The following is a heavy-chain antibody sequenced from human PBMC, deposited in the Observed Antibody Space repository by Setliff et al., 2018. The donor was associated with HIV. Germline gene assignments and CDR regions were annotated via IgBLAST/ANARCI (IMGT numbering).Heavy chain of an antibody. CDR1: GFTFSDYY. CDR2: TRNKANTYTT. D-gene: IGHD3-22*01. J-gene: IGHJ4*02. CDR3: ARGESFYDSSGNYFDY. Sequence: PSETLRLSCAASGFTFSDYYMDWVRQAPGKGLEWVGRTRNKANTYTTKYAASVKGRFTISRDDSKNSLYLQMNSLKTEDTAVYFCARGESFYDSSGNYFDYWGQGTLVTVSS. V-gene: IGHV3-72*01.